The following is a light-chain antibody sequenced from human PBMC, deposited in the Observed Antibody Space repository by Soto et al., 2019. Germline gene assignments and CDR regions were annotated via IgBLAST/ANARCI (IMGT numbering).Light chain of an antibody. Sequence: VMTQSPVTLSVSPGERATLSCRASQSVSGNLAWYQQKPGQAPRLLIYGVSARATGIPARFSGSGFGTEFTLTISSLQSEDFALYYCQEYNTWPWTSGQGSKVDI. V-gene: IGKV3-15*01. CDR2: GVS. CDR1: QSVSGN. CDR3: QEYNTWPWT. J-gene: IGKJ1*01.